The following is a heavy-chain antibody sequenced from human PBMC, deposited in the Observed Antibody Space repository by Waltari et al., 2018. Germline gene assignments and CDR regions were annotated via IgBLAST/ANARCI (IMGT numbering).Heavy chain of an antibody. CDR3: ARELRDYIWGSYRF. CDR1: GFTVSSNY. J-gene: IGHJ4*02. Sequence: VQLVESGGGLIQPGGSLRLSCAASGFTVSSNYMSWVRQAPGKGLEWIGSIYHSGSTYYNPSLKSRVTISVDTSKNQFSLKLSSVTAADTAVYYCARELRDYIWGSYRFWGQGTLVTVSS. CDR2: IYHSGST. D-gene: IGHD3-16*02. V-gene: IGHV4-38-2*02.